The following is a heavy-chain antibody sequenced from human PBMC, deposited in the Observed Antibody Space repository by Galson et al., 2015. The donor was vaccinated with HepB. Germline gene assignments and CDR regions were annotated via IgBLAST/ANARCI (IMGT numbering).Heavy chain of an antibody. CDR1: GFTFINFA. D-gene: IGHD3-22*01. Sequence: SLRLSCASSGFTFINFAMNWVRQAPAKGLEWVSGIRCSGDITTYADSVKGRFTIYRDNSNSTLYLQMNSLGAEDTAVYYPVRKWDSSGYFDYWGQGSLVTVFS. CDR3: VRKWDSSGYFDY. V-gene: IGHV3-23*01. J-gene: IGHJ4*02. CDR2: IRCSGDIT.